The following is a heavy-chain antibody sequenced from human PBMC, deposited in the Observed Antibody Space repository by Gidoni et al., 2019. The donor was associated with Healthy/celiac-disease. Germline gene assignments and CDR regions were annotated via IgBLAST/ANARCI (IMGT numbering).Heavy chain of an antibody. J-gene: IGHJ3*02. D-gene: IGHD3-9*01. Sequence: QVQLVESGGGVVQPGRSLRLPCAASGFSFSGYGMHWVRQAPGKGLEGVAVIWSDGSNKYYADSVKGRFTISRDNSKNTLYLQMNSLRAEDTAVYYCARDLGTNYDILTGYLHGHDAFDIWGQGTMVTVSS. V-gene: IGHV3-33*01. CDR3: ARDLGTNYDILTGYLHGHDAFDI. CDR1: GFSFSGYG. CDR2: IWSDGSNK.